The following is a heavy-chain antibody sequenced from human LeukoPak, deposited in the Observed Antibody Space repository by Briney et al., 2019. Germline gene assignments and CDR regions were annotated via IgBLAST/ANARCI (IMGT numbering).Heavy chain of an antibody. CDR3: ARVLAAYTLSHSDY. Sequence: PGGSLRLSCAASGFTFSSYSMNWVRQAPGKGLEWVSSISTSSSYIYYADSVKGRFTISRDNAKDSLYLQMNSLRAEDTAVYYCARVLAAYTLSHSDYWGQGTLVTVSS. J-gene: IGHJ4*02. D-gene: IGHD3-16*01. V-gene: IGHV3-21*01. CDR1: GFTFSSYS. CDR2: ISTSSSYI.